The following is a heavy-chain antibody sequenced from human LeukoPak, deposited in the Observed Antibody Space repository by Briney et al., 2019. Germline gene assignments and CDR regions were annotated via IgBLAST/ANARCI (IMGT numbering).Heavy chain of an antibody. V-gene: IGHV3-23*01. CDR3: AKDSTTMVRGRIITLGWFDP. CDR2: ISSSGSAT. D-gene: IGHD3-10*01. J-gene: IGHJ5*02. Sequence: PSETLSLTCTVSGGSISSSSYYWGWIRQPPGKGLEWVSSISSSGSATFYADSVKGRFTISRDNSKNTLYVQMNSLRVEDTAVYYCAKDSTTMVRGRIITLGWFDPWGQGTLVTVSS. CDR1: GGSISSSSYY.